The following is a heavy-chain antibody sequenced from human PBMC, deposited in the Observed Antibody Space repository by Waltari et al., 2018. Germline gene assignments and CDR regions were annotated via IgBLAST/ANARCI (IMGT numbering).Heavy chain of an antibody. J-gene: IGHJ6*02. CDR1: GFTFSRYG. V-gene: IGHV3-30*18. CDR3: AKDRGGTLYYYGMDV. D-gene: IGHD3-10*01. Sequence: QVQLVESGGGVVQPGRSLRLSCAASGFTFSRYGMHWVRQAPGKGLEWVAVISYDGSNKYYADSVKGRFTISRDNSKNTLYLQMNSLRAEDTAVYYCAKDRGGTLYYYGMDVWGQGTTVTVSS. CDR2: ISYDGSNK.